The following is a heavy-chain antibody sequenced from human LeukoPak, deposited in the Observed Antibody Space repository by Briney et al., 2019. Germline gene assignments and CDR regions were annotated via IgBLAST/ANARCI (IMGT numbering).Heavy chain of an antibody. CDR2: ITPIFGTA. J-gene: IGHJ4*02. Sequence: ASVKVSCKASGGTFSDYAINWVRQAPGQGLEWMGGITPIFGTANYVQKFQGRVTITADKSTSTAYMELSRLRSEDTAIYYCARASSDDTAMATPFAYWGQGTLVTVSS. CDR3: ARASSDDTAMATPFAY. V-gene: IGHV1-69*06. D-gene: IGHD5-18*01. CDR1: GGTFSDYA.